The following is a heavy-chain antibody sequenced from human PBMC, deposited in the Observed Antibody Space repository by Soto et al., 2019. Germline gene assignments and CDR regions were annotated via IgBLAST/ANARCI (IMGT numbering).Heavy chain of an antibody. CDR1: GYIFTSYG. D-gene: IGHD3-22*01. J-gene: IGHJ6*02. Sequence: QVQVVQSGGEVKEPGASVRVSCKTSGYIFTSYGITWVRQAPGQGLGWLGWISPYDDNTNYAQNLQGRVRMSTDTSTRTAYMELRNLRSDDTAVYYCARGGYYDSSGSRNYHYYGMDVWGQGTTITVS. CDR2: ISPYDDNT. V-gene: IGHV1-18*01. CDR3: ARGGYYDSSGSRNYHYYGMDV.